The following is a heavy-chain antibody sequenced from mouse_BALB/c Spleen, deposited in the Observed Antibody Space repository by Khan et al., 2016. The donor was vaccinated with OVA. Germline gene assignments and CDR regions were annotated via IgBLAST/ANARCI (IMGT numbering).Heavy chain of an antibody. Sequence: QVQLKESGAELVRPGASVTLSCKASGYTFTDYEMHWVKQTPVHGLEWIGAIDPETGGTAYNQKFKGTATLTADKSSSTASMELHSLTSEDSAVYYCTRSYYGSSGFDYWGQGTTLTVSS. V-gene: IGHV1-15*01. D-gene: IGHD1-1*01. CDR2: IDPETGGT. CDR3: TRSYYGSSGFDY. J-gene: IGHJ2*01. CDR1: GYTFTDYE.